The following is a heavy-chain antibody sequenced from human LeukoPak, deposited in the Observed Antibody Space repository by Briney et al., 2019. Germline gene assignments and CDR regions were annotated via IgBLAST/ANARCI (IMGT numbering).Heavy chain of an antibody. Sequence: SETLSLTCTVSGGSISSSSYYWGWIRQPPGKGLEWIGSIHYSGSTYYNPSLKSRVTISVDTSKNQFSLKLSSVTAADTAVYYCASVPIVGASGTYYWGQGTLVTVSS. CDR2: IHYSGST. CDR1: GGSISSSSYY. J-gene: IGHJ4*02. V-gene: IGHV4-39*07. CDR3: ASVPIVGASGTYY. D-gene: IGHD1-26*01.